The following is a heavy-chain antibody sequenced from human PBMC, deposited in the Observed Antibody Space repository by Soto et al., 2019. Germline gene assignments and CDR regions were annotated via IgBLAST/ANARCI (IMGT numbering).Heavy chain of an antibody. D-gene: IGHD3-10*01. CDR2: INAGNGNT. V-gene: IGHV1-3*01. Sequence: ASVKVSCKASGYTFTSYAMHWVRQAPGQRLEWMGWINAGNGNTKYSQKFQGRVTITRDTSASTAYMELSSLRSEDTAVYYCARDQTAPWFGEFLPANGLGYWGQGTLVTVSS. CDR3: ARDQTAPWFGEFLPANGLGY. CDR1: GYTFTSYA. J-gene: IGHJ1*01.